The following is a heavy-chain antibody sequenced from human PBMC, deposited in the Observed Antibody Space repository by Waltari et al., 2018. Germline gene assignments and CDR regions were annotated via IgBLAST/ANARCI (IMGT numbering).Heavy chain of an antibody. CDR3: ARRNLGYAFDI. Sequence: QVQLVQSGAEVKKPGSSVKVPCNASGGAFGSYAITWVRQAPGHGLEWVGGMIPIYGTPNFAQKFQGRVTFTADESTTTAYMELTSLKSEDTAIYYCARRNLGYAFDIWGQGTLVTVSS. CDR2: MIPIYGTP. D-gene: IGHD1-26*01. J-gene: IGHJ3*02. CDR1: GGAFGSYA. V-gene: IGHV1-69*12.